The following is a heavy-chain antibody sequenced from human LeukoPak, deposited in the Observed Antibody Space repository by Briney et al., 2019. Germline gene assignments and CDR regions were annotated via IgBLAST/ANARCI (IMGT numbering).Heavy chain of an antibody. D-gene: IGHD6-6*01. Sequence: SETLSLTCTVSGASIFGSYWSWIRQPPGKGLEWIGYIYYTGDSNYDPSLKSRATISLDTSRSQFSLMLSSVTAADTAIYYCARHSFARPFDSWGQGTLVTVSS. V-gene: IGHV4-59*08. CDR3: ARHSFARPFDS. J-gene: IGHJ4*02. CDR2: IYYTGDS. CDR1: GASIFGSY.